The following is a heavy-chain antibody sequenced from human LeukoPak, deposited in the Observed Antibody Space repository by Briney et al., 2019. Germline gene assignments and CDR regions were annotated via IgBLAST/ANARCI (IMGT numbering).Heavy chain of an antibody. D-gene: IGHD2-15*01. CDR3: AKDLGSGSWPTLDP. V-gene: IGHV3-23*01. CDR2: LRGSGGNT. J-gene: IGHJ5*02. Sequence: PGGSLRLSCAASGFSLSAYSMTWVRQPPGKGLEWVSTLRGSGGNTYYADSVKDRFTISRDNSKNTLYLQMNSLRAEDSALYYCAKDLGSGSWPTLDPWGQGTLVTVSS. CDR1: GFSLSAYS.